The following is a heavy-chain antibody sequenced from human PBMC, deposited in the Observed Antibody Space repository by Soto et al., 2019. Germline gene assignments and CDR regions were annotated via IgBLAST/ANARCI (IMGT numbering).Heavy chain of an antibody. J-gene: IGHJ6*03. Sequence: PSETLSLTCTVSGGSISSYYWSWIRQPPGKGLEWIGYIYYSGSTNYNPSLKSRVTISVDTSKNQFSLKLSSVAAADTAVYYCARGNHVYYYMDVWGKGTTVTVSS. CDR2: IYYSGST. CDR1: GGSISSYY. CDR3: ARGNHVYYYMDV. V-gene: IGHV4-59*01.